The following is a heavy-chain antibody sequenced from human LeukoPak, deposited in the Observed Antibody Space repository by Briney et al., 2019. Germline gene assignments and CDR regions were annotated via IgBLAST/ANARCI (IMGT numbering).Heavy chain of an antibody. Sequence: ASVKVSCKASGYTFTGYYMHWVRQAPGQGLEWMGWINPNSGGTNYAQKFQGRVTMTRDTSISTAYMELSRLRFDDTAVYYCARVEVGDYVWGSYRLWGQGTLVTVSS. CDR1: GYTFTGYY. D-gene: IGHD3-16*02. V-gene: IGHV1-2*02. CDR2: INPNSGGT. CDR3: ARVEVGDYVWGSYRL. J-gene: IGHJ4*02.